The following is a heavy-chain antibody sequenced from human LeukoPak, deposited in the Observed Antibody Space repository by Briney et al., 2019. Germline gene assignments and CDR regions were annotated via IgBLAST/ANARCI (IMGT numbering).Heavy chain of an antibody. J-gene: IGHJ4*02. V-gene: IGHV3-23*01. CDR2: ISASGGKT. D-gene: IGHD3-10*01. CDR3: AKWSRTTLFRGDRARFDS. CDR1: GFIFNDYA. Sequence: GGSLRLSGAASGFIFNDYAMSWVRQVPGKGLECVSVISASGGKTYYADSVKGRFTISRDTSKTTISLQMNSLRVKDSAVYYCAKWSRTTLFRGDRARFDSWGQGTLVTVSS.